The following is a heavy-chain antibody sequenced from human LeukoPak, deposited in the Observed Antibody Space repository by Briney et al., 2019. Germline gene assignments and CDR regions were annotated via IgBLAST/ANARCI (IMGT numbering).Heavy chain of an antibody. D-gene: IGHD3-10*01. Sequence: GESLKISCKGSGYSFTSYWIGWVRQMPGKGLEWMGIIYPGDSDTRYSPSFQGQVTISADKSISTAYLQWSSLKASDTAMYYCARRDFYYGSGSPDEGYYFDYWGQGTLVTVSS. CDR1: GYSFTSYW. J-gene: IGHJ4*02. CDR3: ARRDFYYGSGSPDEGYYFDY. V-gene: IGHV5-51*01. CDR2: IYPGDSDT.